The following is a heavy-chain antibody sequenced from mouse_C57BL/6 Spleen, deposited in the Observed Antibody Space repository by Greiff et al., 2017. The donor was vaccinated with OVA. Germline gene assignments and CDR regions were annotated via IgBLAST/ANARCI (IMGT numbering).Heavy chain of an antibody. V-gene: IGHV14-1*01. D-gene: IGHD1-1*01. CDR2: IDPEDGDT. J-gene: IGHJ2*01. CDR3: TTFFTTVVGTSFDY. CDR1: GFNIKDYY. Sequence: VQLKQSGAELVRPGASVKLSCTASGFNIKDYYMHWVKQRPEQGLEWIGRIDPEDGDTEYAPKFQGKATMTADTSSNTAYLQLSSLTSEDTAVYYCTTFFTTVVGTSFDYWGQGTTLTVSS.